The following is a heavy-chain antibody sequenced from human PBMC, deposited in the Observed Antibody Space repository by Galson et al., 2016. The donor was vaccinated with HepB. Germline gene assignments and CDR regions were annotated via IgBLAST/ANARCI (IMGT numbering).Heavy chain of an antibody. CDR1: GYTFTTYW. J-gene: IGHJ6*02. Sequence: QSGAEVKKPGESLKISCQGSGYTFTTYWIGWVRQLPGKGLEWVGIVDPTDSKTTYSPSFQGQVTISVEKSISTAYLQWNSLKASDTAVYYCARGLVLWSCQSPLAMDAWGQGTTVTVSS. CDR3: ARGLVLWSCQSPLAMDA. D-gene: IGHD3-3*01. V-gene: IGHV5-51*03. CDR2: VDPTDSKT.